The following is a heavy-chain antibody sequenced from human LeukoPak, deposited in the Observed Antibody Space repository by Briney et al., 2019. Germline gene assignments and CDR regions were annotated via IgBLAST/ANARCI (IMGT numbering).Heavy chain of an antibody. CDR2: IYYSGST. V-gene: IGHV4-59*01. CDR3: GILVTPGAFDI. Sequence: SETLSLTCTVSGGSISSYYWSWVRQPPGKGLEWIGYIYYSGSTNYNPSLKSRVTISVDTSKNQFSLKLSSVTAADTAVYYCGILVTPGAFDIWGQGTMVTVSS. D-gene: IGHD2-21*01. CDR1: GGSISSYY. J-gene: IGHJ3*02.